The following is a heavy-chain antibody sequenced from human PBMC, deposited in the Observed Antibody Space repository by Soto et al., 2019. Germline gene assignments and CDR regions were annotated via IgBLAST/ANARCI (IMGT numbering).Heavy chain of an antibody. CDR1: GGSISSYY. CDR2: IYYSGST. V-gene: IGHV4-59*01. J-gene: IGHJ3*02. Sequence: SEPLSLTCTVSGGSISSYYWSWIRQPPGKGLEWIGYIYYSGSTNYNPSLKSRVTISVDTSKNQFSLKLSSVTAADTAVYYCAREGYYGDYVGAFDIWGQGTMVTVS. D-gene: IGHD4-17*01. CDR3: AREGYYGDYVGAFDI.